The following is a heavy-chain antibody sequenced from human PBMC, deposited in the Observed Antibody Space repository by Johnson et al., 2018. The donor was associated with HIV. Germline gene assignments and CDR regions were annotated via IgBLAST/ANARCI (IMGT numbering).Heavy chain of an antibody. J-gene: IGHJ3*02. CDR1: GFTFDDYA. CDR3: ARVTSNGDSSGLVDAFDI. Sequence: VQLVESGGGLVQPGRSLRLSCAASGFTFDDYAMHWVRQAPGKGLEWVSGINWNGGSTGYADSVKGRFTISRDKAKKSLYLQMNSLRAADTALYYCARVTSNGDSSGLVDAFDIWGQGTMVTVSS. V-gene: IGHV3-20*04. CDR2: INWNGGST. D-gene: IGHD3-22*01.